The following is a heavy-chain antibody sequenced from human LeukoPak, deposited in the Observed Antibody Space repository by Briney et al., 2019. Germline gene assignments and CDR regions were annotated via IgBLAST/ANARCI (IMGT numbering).Heavy chain of an antibody. CDR1: GFTFSSYW. Sequence: PGGSLRLSCAASGFTFSSYWMHWVRQAPGKGLVWVSRINSDGSSTSYADSVKGRFTISRDNAKNTLYLQMNSLRAEDTAVYYCARGGFIDWFDPWGQGTLVTVSS. CDR2: INSDGSST. J-gene: IGHJ5*02. V-gene: IGHV3-74*01. D-gene: IGHD2-15*01. CDR3: ARGGFIDWFDP.